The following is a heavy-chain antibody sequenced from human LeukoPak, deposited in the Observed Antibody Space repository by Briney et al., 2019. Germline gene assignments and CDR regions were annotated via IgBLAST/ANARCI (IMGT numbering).Heavy chain of an antibody. D-gene: IGHD3-10*01. CDR1: GYGFTSYY. Sequence: ALVKVSCKAFGYGFTSYYIHWVRQAPGQGLEWMGIINPSVGGTTYARKFQGRVTMTRDTSTSTVYMELSSLRSEDTAVYYCARHGSGRYYPAEGRVDYWGQGTLVTVSS. CDR2: INPSVGGT. CDR3: ARHGSGRYYPAEGRVDY. J-gene: IGHJ4*02. V-gene: IGHV1-46*03.